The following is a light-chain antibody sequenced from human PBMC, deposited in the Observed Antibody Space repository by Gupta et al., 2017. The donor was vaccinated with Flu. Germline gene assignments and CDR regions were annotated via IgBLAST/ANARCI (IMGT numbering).Light chain of an antibody. CDR1: QSISSY. V-gene: IGKV1-39*01. J-gene: IGKJ4*01. CDR2: AAS. CDR3: QHRDSTPIT. Sequence: DIQMTQSPSSLSASVGDRVTITCRASQSISSYLNWYQQKPGKAPKLLIYAASRVESGVPSRFSGSGSGTDFTLTISRRQPEDFATYYCQHRDSTPITFGRGTKVDIK.